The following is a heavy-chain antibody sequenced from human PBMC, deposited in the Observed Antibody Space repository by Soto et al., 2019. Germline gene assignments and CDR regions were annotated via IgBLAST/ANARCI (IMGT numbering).Heavy chain of an antibody. CDR1: GNSFNTHY. CDR3: ARDRTRAAYFDY. J-gene: IGHJ4*02. V-gene: IGHV1-46*02. CDR2: INPYGASP. D-gene: IGHD2-15*01. Sequence: QVQLVQSGAEVKKPGAPVKISCKTAGNSFNTHYMHWVRQAPGRGLEWMGVINPYGASPSYSPKFRGRVDMTRDTSTNTIYLELKSLTSEDTAVYFCARDRTRAAYFDYWGQGTLVTVSS.